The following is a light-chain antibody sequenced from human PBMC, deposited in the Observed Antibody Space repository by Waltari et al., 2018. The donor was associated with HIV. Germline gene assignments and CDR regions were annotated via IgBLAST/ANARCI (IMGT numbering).Light chain of an antibody. CDR3: QSADTSGTHVV. CDR2: KDS. V-gene: IGLV3-25*03. CDR1: ALPKQY. J-gene: IGLJ2*01. Sequence: SYELTQLPSVSVSPGQTARITCSGDALPKQYAYWYQQKPGQAPVLVIYKDSERPSGIPERFYGSSSGTTVTLTISGVQAEDEADYYCQSADTSGTHVVFGGGTKLTVL.